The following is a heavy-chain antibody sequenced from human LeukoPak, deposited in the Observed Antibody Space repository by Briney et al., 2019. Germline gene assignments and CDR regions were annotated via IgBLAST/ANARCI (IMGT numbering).Heavy chain of an antibody. Sequence: PSETLSLTCFVSGGSISSYYWSWIRQPPGKELEWIGYIYYSGSTNYNPSLKSRVTISVDTSKNQFSLKLSSVTAADTAVYYCASNYYGSGSLDYWGQGTLVTVSS. CDR3: ASNYYGSGSLDY. D-gene: IGHD3-10*01. J-gene: IGHJ4*02. V-gene: IGHV4-59*08. CDR2: IYYSGST. CDR1: GGSISSYY.